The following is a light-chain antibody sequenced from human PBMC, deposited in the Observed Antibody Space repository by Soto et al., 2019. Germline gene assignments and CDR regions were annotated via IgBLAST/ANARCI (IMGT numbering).Light chain of an antibody. V-gene: IGKV3-11*01. CDR3: QHRSNWPPP. CDR1: QSVSSY. CDR2: DAS. J-gene: IGKJ5*01. Sequence: IALTKSRAYLSLSPGERHDRSCWASQSVSSYLAWYQHKPGQAPRLLIYDASNRATGIPARFSGSGSGTDFTLTISSLEPEDCAVYYCQHRSNWPPPFGQGTRLEIK.